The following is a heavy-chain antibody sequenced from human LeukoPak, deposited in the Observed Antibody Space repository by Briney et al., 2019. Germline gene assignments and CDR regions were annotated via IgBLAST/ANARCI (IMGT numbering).Heavy chain of an antibody. CDR2: IIPIFGIA. CDR1: GGTFSSYA. CDR3: ARDHTGITIFGGSWFDP. Sequence: SVKVSCRASGGTFSSYAISWVRQAPGQGLEWMGRIIPIFGIANYAQKFQGRVTITADKSTSTAYMELSSLRSEDTAVYYCARDHTGITIFGGSWFDPWGQGTLVTVSS. V-gene: IGHV1-69*04. J-gene: IGHJ5*02. D-gene: IGHD3-3*01.